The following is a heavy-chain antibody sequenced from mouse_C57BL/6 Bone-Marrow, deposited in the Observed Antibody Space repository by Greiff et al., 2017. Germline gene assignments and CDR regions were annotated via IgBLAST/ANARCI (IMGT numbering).Heavy chain of an antibody. CDR2: IDPNSGGP. D-gene: IGHD1-1*01. Sequence: VQLQQPGAELVKPGASVKLSCKASGYTFTSYWMHWVKQRPGRGLEWIGRIDPNSGGPKYNEKFKCKATLTVDKPSSTAYMQLSSLTSEDSAVYYCASYYYGSSKEAMDYWGQGTSVTVSS. V-gene: IGHV1-72*01. CDR1: GYTFTSYW. CDR3: ASYYYGSSKEAMDY. J-gene: IGHJ4*01.